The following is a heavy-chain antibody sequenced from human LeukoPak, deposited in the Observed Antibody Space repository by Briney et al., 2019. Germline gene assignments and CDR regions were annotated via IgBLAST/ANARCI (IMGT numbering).Heavy chain of an antibody. D-gene: IGHD6-19*01. V-gene: IGHV3-48*03. CDR2: ISSSGSTI. CDR1: GFTFSSYE. Sequence: PGGSLRLSCAASGFTFSSYEMNWVRQAPGKGLEWVSYISSSGSTIYYADSVKGRFTISRDNAKNSLYLQINSLRAEDTAVFYCARPTLRYSSGWDAFDIWGQGTMVTVSS. CDR3: ARPTLRYSSGWDAFDI. J-gene: IGHJ3*02.